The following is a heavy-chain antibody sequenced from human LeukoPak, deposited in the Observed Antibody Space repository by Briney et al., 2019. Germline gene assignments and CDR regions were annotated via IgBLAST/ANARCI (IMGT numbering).Heavy chain of an antibody. CDR1: GYSFINYD. Sequence: PMASVKVPCKASGYSFINYDLNWVRQAPGQGLEWMGWISAYNGNTNYAQKLQGRVTMTTDTSTSTAYMELRSLRSDDTAVYYWARLGGYGPWDFDLWGRGTLVTVSS. V-gene: IGHV1-18*01. J-gene: IGHJ2*01. CDR3: ARLGGYGPWDFDL. D-gene: IGHD3-16*01. CDR2: ISAYNGNT.